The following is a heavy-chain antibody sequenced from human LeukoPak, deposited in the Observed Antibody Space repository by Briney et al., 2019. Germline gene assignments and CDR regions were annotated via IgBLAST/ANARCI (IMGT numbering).Heavy chain of an antibody. CDR1: GGSISSYY. Sequence: SETLSLTCTVSGGSISSYYWSWIRQPAGKGLEWIGRIYTSGSTNYNPSLKSRVTMSVDTSRNQFSLKLSSVTAADTAVYYCARTRGYCSGGSCYPTYYYYYMDVWGKGTTVTVSS. V-gene: IGHV4-4*07. CDR2: IYTSGST. J-gene: IGHJ6*03. D-gene: IGHD2-15*01. CDR3: ARTRGYCSGGSCYPTYYYYYMDV.